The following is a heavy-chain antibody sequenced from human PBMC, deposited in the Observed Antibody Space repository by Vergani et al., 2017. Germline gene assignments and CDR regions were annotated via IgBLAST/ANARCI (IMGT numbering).Heavy chain of an antibody. J-gene: IGHJ4*02. CDR1: GESIRSGSHY. D-gene: IGHD2-15*01. CDR2: IHTGGST. CDR3: ARGSCLGGSCYKPLFDY. V-gene: IGHV4-61*02. Sequence: QVKLQESGPGLLKPSQTLSLTCTVSGESIRSGSHYWSWIRQPAGKGPEWIGHIHTGGSTDLNPSFKSRVSISVDTSKSQFSLKLTSVTAADTAVYFCARGSCLGGSCYKPLFDYWGQGILVTVSS.